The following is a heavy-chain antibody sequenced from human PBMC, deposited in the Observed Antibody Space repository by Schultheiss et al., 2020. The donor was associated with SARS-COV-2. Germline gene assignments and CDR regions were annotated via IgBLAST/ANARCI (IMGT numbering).Heavy chain of an antibody. J-gene: IGHJ6*03. CDR1: GGSFSGYY. CDR2: INHSGST. Sequence: GSLRLSCAVYGGSFSGYYWSWIRQPPGKGLEWIGEINHSGSTNYNPSLKSRVTISVDTSKNQFSLKLSSVTAADTAVYYCARGRGTIVVVPAAIIADYYYYMDVWGKGTTVTVSS. V-gene: IGHV4-34*01. CDR3: ARGRGTIVVVPAAIIADYYYYMDV. D-gene: IGHD2-2*01.